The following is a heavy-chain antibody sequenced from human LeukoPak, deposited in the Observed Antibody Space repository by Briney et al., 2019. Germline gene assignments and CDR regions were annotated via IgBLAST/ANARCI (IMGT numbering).Heavy chain of an antibody. Sequence: GGSLRLSCAASGFTFSSYAMHWVRQAPGKGLEWVSYITSSSSAKYYAASVRGRFTISRDNAKNSLYLQMNSLTAEDTAVYFCVRDQGSWSIAAHLDTFDMWGQGTMVTVSS. J-gene: IGHJ3*02. D-gene: IGHD6-6*01. CDR2: ITSSSSAK. V-gene: IGHV3-48*01. CDR1: GFTFSSYA. CDR3: VRDQGSWSIAAHLDTFDM.